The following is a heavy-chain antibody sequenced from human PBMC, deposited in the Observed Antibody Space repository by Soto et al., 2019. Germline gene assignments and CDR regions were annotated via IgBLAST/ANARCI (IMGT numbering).Heavy chain of an antibody. CDR3: ARDETARPPPYGSDV. J-gene: IGHJ6*04. V-gene: IGHV3-30*03. D-gene: IGHD2-21*02. CDR2: ISYDGSNK. CDR1: GVTFNSDG. Sequence: HPGGSLGLSCAASGVTFNSDGMHWVRQAPGKGLEWVAVISYDGSNKYYADSVKGRFTISRDNYKNTLYLQMNSLRAEDTAVYYCARDETARPPPYGSDVRGTAPTV.